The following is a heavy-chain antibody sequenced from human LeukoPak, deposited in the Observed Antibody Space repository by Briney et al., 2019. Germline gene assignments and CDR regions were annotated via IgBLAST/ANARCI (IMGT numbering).Heavy chain of an antibody. CDR1: GYTFSSSW. Sequence: GGSLRLSRAASGYTFSSSWMSWVPEAPGKGLGRVANIKKDGSERYYVDSVKGQFTISRDNAKNSMYLQMNSLRAEDTAVYYCARVASYAFDIWGQGTMVTVSS. CDR2: IKKDGSER. CDR3: ARVASYAFDI. J-gene: IGHJ3*02. D-gene: IGHD6-6*01. V-gene: IGHV3-7*01.